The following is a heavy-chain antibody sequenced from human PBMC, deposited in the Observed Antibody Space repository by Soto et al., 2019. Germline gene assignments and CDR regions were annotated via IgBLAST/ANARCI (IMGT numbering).Heavy chain of an antibody. Sequence: ASVKVSCKASGYTFTGYYMHWVRQAPGQGLGWMGWINPNSGGTNYAQKFQGWVTMTRDTSISTAYMELSRLRSDDTAVYYCARDAYNCSSTSCPPGAPDYWGQGPLVTLSS. CDR3: ARDAYNCSSTSCPPGAPDY. CDR2: INPNSGGT. V-gene: IGHV1-2*04. D-gene: IGHD2-2*01. CDR1: GYTFTGYY. J-gene: IGHJ4*02.